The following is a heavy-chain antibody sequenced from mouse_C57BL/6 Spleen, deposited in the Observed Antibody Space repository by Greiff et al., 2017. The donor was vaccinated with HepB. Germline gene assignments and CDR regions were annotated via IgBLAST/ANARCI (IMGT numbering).Heavy chain of an antibody. J-gene: IGHJ2*01. V-gene: IGHV1-55*01. CDR3: ARSYDYDGEVYFDY. D-gene: IGHD2-4*01. CDR2: IYPGSGST. Sequence: QVQLQQPGAELVKPRASVKMSCKASGYTFTSYWITWVKQRPGQGLEWIGDIYPGSGSTNYNEKFKSKATLTVDTSSSTAYMQLSSLTSEDSAVYYCARSYDYDGEVYFDYWGQGTTLTVSS. CDR1: GYTFTSYW.